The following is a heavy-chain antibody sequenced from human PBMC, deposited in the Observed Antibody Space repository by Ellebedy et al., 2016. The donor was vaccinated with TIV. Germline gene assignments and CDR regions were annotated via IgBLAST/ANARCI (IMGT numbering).Heavy chain of an antibody. CDR3: ARRDRANAFDL. J-gene: IGHJ3*01. Sequence: ASVKVSCKASGYTFTDYYLHWVRQAPGQGLEWMGIIDPSDDATTYAQKFQGRVTMTSDTSTSSVYMELSSLRSEDTAVYYCARRDRANAFDLWGQGTIVTVSS. CDR2: IDPSDDAT. D-gene: IGHD3-22*01. V-gene: IGHV1-46*01. CDR1: GYTFTDYY.